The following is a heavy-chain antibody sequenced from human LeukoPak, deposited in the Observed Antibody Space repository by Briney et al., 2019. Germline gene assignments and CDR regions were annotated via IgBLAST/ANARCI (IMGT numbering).Heavy chain of an antibody. V-gene: IGHV3-53*01. CDR3: AREVGEETMVRGVIFARRMDV. CDR1: GFTVSSNY. CDR2: IYGGGTT. Sequence: PGGSLRLSCAASGFTVSSNYMSWVRQAPGKGLEWVSVIYGGGTTYYADSVKGRFTISRDNSKNTLYLQMNSLRAEDTAVYYCAREVGEETMVRGVIFARRMDVWGKGTTVTISS. D-gene: IGHD3-10*01. J-gene: IGHJ6*04.